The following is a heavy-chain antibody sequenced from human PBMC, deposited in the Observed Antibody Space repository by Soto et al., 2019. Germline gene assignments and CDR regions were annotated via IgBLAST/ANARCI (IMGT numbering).Heavy chain of an antibody. Sequence: QVQLVQSGAEVKKPVSSVKVSCKASGGTFSSYTISWVRQAPGQGLEWMGRIIPVLGIANYSQKFQGRVTITADKSTSTAYMELSSLRSEDTAVYYCARHLVRGVPPSHYGMDVWGQGTTVTVSS. CDR2: IIPVLGIA. J-gene: IGHJ6*02. V-gene: IGHV1-69*02. D-gene: IGHD3-10*01. CDR1: GGTFSSYT. CDR3: ARHLVRGVPPSHYGMDV.